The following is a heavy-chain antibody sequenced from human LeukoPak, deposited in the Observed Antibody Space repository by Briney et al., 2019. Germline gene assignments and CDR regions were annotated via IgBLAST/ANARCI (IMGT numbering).Heavy chain of an antibody. CDR3: ARNNWNARTQRWFYFDN. D-gene: IGHD1-1*01. V-gene: IGHV3-23*01. CDR2: ISGDGAST. CDR1: GFTFAIHA. J-gene: IGHJ4*02. Sequence: GGSLRLSCAASGFTFAIHAMTWVRQAPGKGLEWVSGISGDGASTHYAESVKGQFTISRDNSQNTLFLQMNSLRVEDTAIYYCARNNWNARTQRWFYFDNWGQGTLVTVSS.